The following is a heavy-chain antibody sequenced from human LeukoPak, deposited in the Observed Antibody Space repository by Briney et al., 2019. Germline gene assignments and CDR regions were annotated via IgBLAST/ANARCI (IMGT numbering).Heavy chain of an antibody. Sequence: GSLRLSCAASGFTFSYHAISLVRPAPGEGPEWGPAIRCTGTTTFYAASVKGRFTISRDNPKNTADLQMNSLRAEDTAVYYCAKVSWLGTLPSYHFDSWGQGTQVTVSS. J-gene: IGHJ4*02. D-gene: IGHD6-19*01. CDR3: AKVSWLGTLPSYHFDS. V-gene: IGHV3-23*01. CDR1: GFTFSYHA. CDR2: IRCTGTTT.